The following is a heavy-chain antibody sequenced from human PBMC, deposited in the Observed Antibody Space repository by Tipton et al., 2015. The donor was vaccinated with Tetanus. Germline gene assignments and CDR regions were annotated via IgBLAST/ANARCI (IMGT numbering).Heavy chain of an antibody. CDR1: GGSISSGGYY. CDR3: ARYYDSSGYYRRRYTSSFDY. V-gene: IGHV4-31*03. Sequence: TLSLTCTVSGGSISSGGYYWSWIRQHPGKGLEWIGYIYYSGSTYYNPSLKSRLTISVDTSKNQFSLKLRSVTAADTAVYYCARYYDSSGYYRRRYTSSFDYWGQGTLVTVSS. J-gene: IGHJ4*02. CDR2: IYYSGST. D-gene: IGHD3-22*01.